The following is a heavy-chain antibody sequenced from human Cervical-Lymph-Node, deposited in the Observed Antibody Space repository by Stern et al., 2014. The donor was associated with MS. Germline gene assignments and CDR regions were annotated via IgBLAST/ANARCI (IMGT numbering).Heavy chain of an antibody. D-gene: IGHD6-13*01. CDR2: INPSGGST. CDR1: GGTFTSYY. V-gene: IGHV1-46*01. Sequence: QVQLGQSGAEVKKPGASVKVSCKASGGTFTSYYMHWVRQAPGKGLEWLGIINPSGGSTHYAQKVQGRVTMTRDTSTSTVFMELSSLRSEDTAVYFCATYSSNWSPPWYWGQGTLVTVSS. J-gene: IGHJ4*02. CDR3: ATYSSNWSPPWY.